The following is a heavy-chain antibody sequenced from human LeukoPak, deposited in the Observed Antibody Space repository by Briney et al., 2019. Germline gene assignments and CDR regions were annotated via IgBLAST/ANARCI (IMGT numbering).Heavy chain of an antibody. V-gene: IGHV3-7*01. D-gene: IGHD3-22*01. CDR2: IKQDGSEK. J-gene: IGHJ3*02. Sequence: GGSLRLSCAASGFTFSRYSMNWVRQAPGKGLEWVANIKQDGSEKYYVDSVKGRFTISRDNAKNSLYLQMNSLRAEDTAVYYCARDHSYYDSSGHLNDAFDIWGQGTMVTVSS. CDR1: GFTFSRYS. CDR3: ARDHSYYDSSGHLNDAFDI.